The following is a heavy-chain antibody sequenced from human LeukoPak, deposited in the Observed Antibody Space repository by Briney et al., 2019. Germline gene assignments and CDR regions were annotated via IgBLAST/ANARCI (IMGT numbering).Heavy chain of an antibody. V-gene: IGHV3-66*01. Sequence: GGSLRLSCAASGFTVSSNYMSRVRQAPGKGLEWVSVIYSGGSTYYADSVKDRFTISRDNSKNMLYLQMNSLRAEDTALYYCARDQGGSSSWYMDSWGQGTLVTVSS. CDR3: ARDQGGSSSWYMDS. D-gene: IGHD6-13*01. CDR2: IYSGGST. CDR1: GFTVSSNY. J-gene: IGHJ4*02.